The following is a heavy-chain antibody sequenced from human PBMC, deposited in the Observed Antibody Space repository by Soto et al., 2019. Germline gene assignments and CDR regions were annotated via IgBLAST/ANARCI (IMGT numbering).Heavy chain of an antibody. CDR1: GYTFTDSY. V-gene: IGHV1-2*02. CDR3: ARSWTGPTYLDY. D-gene: IGHD1-1*01. J-gene: IGHJ4*02. Sequence: ASVKVSCKASGYTFTDSYMHWLRQAPGQGLEWMVWINPDSGGTNYAQKCQGRVTMTRDTSINTAYMELTRLTFDDAAVYYCARSWTGPTYLDYWGQGTLVTVAS. CDR2: INPDSGGT.